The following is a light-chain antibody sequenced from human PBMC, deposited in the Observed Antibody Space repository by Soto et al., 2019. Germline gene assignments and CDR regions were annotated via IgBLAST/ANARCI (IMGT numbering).Light chain of an antibody. CDR3: QQRSIWPRNT. J-gene: IGKJ2*01. CDR1: QSVGSY. Sequence: EIVLTQSPATLSLSSWERATFSCRASQSVGSYLAWYQQKPGQPPRLLIYDASNRATGIPARFSGSGSGTDFTLTISSLEPEDVAVYYCQQRSIWPRNTFGLGTKVDIK. CDR2: DAS. V-gene: IGKV3-11*01.